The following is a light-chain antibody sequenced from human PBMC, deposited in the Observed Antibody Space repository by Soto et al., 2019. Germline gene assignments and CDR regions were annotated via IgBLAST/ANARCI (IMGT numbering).Light chain of an antibody. Sequence: DIVMTQSPDSLAVSLGDRATINCKSSQSVLYRSTNKNYLAWYQQKPGQPPKLLIYWSSTRESGVPDRFSGSGSVTDFTLTISSLQAEDVAVYYCQQYYSTPFTFGGGTKVEIK. CDR1: QSVLYRSTNKNY. V-gene: IGKV4-1*01. CDR2: WSS. CDR3: QQYYSTPFT. J-gene: IGKJ4*01.